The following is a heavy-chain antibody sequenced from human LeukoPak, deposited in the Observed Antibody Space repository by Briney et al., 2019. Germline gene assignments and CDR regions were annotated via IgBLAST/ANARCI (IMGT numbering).Heavy chain of an antibody. CDR3: ASRKLGNDY. J-gene: IGHJ4*02. D-gene: IGHD7-27*01. Sequence: ASETLSLTCTVSGDSISSSSYYWGWIRQPPGKGLEWIGSIYYSGSTYYNPSLKSRVTISVDTSKNQFSLKLSSVTAADTAVYYCASRKLGNDYWGQGTLVTVSS. V-gene: IGHV4-39*07. CDR2: IYYSGST. CDR1: GDSISSSSYY.